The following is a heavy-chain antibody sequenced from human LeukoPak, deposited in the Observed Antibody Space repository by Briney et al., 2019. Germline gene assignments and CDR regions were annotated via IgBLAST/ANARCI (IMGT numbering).Heavy chain of an antibody. D-gene: IGHD1-26*01. V-gene: IGHV4-39*01. CDR2: LYYSSNT. Sequence: SETLSLTCAVSGGSISNNNYFCGWIRQPPGKGLEWIGSLYYSSNTYYNPSLESRVTISVDMSKNQFSLRLNSVTAADTAVYYCASGYSGAYSAWFDPWDQGTLVTVSS. CDR1: GGSISNNNYF. CDR3: ASGYSGAYSAWFDP. J-gene: IGHJ5*02.